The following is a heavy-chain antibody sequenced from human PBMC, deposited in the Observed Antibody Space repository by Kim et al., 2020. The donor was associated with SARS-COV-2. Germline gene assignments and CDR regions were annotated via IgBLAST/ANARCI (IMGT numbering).Heavy chain of an antibody. Sequence: SETLSLTCAVYGGSFSGYYWSWIRQPPGKGLEWIGEINHSGSTNYNPSLKSRVTISVDTSKNQFSLKLSSVTAADTAVYYCARGRSSSWYYYGMDVWGQGTTVTVSS. V-gene: IGHV4-34*01. CDR2: INHSGST. D-gene: IGHD6-13*01. J-gene: IGHJ6*02. CDR3: ARGRSSSWYYYGMDV. CDR1: GGSFSGYY.